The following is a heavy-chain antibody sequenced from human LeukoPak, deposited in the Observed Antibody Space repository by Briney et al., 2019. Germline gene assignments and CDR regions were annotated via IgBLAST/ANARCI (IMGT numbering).Heavy chain of an antibody. CDR3: ARDLELSAVYYFDS. Sequence: QPGRSLRLSWEASGFTFSIFPMHWVRQAPGKGLEWVALISSGSEKYYADSVKGRFTISRDNSKNMLYLQMNSLRADDTAVYYCARDLELSAVYYFDSWGQGTLVIVSS. D-gene: IGHD3-3*01. J-gene: IGHJ4*02. CDR1: GFTFSIFP. CDR2: ISSGSEK. V-gene: IGHV3-30*04.